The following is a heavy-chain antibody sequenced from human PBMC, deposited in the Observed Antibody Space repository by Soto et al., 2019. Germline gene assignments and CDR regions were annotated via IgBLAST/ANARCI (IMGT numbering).Heavy chain of an antibody. Sequence: DVQLVESGGGLVQPGWSLRLSCTVSGFTFGSYAMSWFRQAPGKGLEWVGLIRSKAYGGTTEYAASLKGRFTISRDDSQNMAYLQMNSLQTEDKAVYYCTRGRYYYDSSGYYEFDYLGQGTLVTVSS. CDR3: TRGRYYYDSSGYYEFDY. CDR2: IRSKAYGGTT. V-gene: IGHV3-49*03. J-gene: IGHJ4*02. CDR1: GFTFGSYA. D-gene: IGHD3-22*01.